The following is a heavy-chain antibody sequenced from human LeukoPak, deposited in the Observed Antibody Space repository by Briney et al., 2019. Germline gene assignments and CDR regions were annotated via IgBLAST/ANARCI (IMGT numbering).Heavy chain of an antibody. CDR1: GFTFSTYW. J-gene: IGHJ3*02. D-gene: IGHD3-10*02. CDR3: ARDITMIGGAFDI. V-gene: IGHV3-74*01. Sequence: GGSLRLSCVASGFTFSTYWMHWVRQAPGKGLVWVSCINTYGSTTTYADSVKDRFTISRDNAKNTLYLQMNSLRAEDTAVYHCARDITMIGGAFDIWGQGTMVTVSS. CDR2: INTYGSTT.